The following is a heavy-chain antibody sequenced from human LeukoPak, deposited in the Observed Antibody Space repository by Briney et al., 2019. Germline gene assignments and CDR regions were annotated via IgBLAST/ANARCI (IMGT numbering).Heavy chain of an antibody. CDR1: GFSFTTYW. Sequence: GESLRLSCAASGFSFTTYWMSWVRQAPGKGLEWVANIKQDGTEKYYVDSVKGRFTISRDNAKNSLYLQMNSLRVEDTAVYCCAKVAKYYYGSETYYFFEHWGQGTPVTVSS. D-gene: IGHD3-10*01. J-gene: IGHJ4*02. V-gene: IGHV3-7*01. CDR2: IKQDGTEK. CDR3: AKVAKYYYGSETYYFFEH.